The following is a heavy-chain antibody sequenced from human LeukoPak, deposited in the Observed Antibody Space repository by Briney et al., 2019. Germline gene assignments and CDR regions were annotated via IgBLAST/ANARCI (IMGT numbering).Heavy chain of an antibody. D-gene: IGHD2-2*01. J-gene: IGHJ4*02. V-gene: IGHV3-23*01. Sequence: GGSLRLSCAASGFTFSSHAMSWVRQAPGKGLEWVPAISGSGGSTYYADSVKGRFTISRDNSKNTLYLQMNSLRAEDTAVYYCAKAQRSSTSGHFDYWGQGTLVTVSS. CDR3: AKAQRSSTSGHFDY. CDR2: ISGSGGST. CDR1: GFTFSSHA.